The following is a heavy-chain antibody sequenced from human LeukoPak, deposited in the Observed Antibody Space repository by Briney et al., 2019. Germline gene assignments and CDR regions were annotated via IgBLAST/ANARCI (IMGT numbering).Heavy chain of an antibody. CDR2: ISSSGNTI. J-gene: IGHJ6*02. CDR1: GFTFSSYE. D-gene: IGHD3-16*01. Sequence: PGGSLRLSCAASGFTFSSYEMNWVRQAPGKGLEWVSYISSSGNTIYYADSVKGRFTISRDNAKNSLYLQMNSLRAEDTAVYYCATYTHWVAGDVWGQGTTVTVSS. CDR3: ATYTHWVAGDV. V-gene: IGHV3-48*03.